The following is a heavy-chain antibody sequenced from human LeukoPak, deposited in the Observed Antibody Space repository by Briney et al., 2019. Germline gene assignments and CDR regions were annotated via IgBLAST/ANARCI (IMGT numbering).Heavy chain of an antibody. CDR3: TWMATIFTVDY. D-gene: IGHD5-12*01. V-gene: IGHV3-15*01. J-gene: IGHJ4*02. CDR1: GLTFSDAW. Sequence: GGSLRLSCVLSGLTFSDAWMSWVRQAPGKGLEWVGRIRNDRITDYAAPVQGRFSVSRDNSKNTFYLQMNSLRTEDTGMYFCTWMATIFTVDYWGQGTLVTVSS. CDR2: IRNDRIT.